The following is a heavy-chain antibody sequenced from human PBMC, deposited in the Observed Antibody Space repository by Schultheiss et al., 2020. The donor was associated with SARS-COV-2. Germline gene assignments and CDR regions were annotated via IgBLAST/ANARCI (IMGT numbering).Heavy chain of an antibody. CDR3: ARAGNDYGDYGDYFDY. CDR1: GVSISSGGYY. J-gene: IGHJ4*02. Sequence: SETLSLTCTVSGVSISSGGYYWTWIRQHPGKGLEWIGYIYFSGNTYYNPSLKSLVSISVDTSKNQFSLKLSSVTAADTAVYYCARAGNDYGDYGDYFDYWGQGTLVTVSS. V-gene: IGHV4-31*01. CDR2: IYFSGNT. D-gene: IGHD4-17*01.